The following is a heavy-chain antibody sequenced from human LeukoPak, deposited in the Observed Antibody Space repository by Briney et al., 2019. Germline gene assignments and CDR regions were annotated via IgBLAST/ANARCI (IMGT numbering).Heavy chain of an antibody. Sequence: PSETLSLTCTVSGGSISSGGYYWSWIRQPPGKGLEWIGYIYHSGSTYYNPSLKSRVTISVDRSKNQFSLKLSSVTAADTAVYYCARQYSSSWMGGWFDPWGQGTLVTVSS. D-gene: IGHD6-13*01. CDR2: IYHSGST. V-gene: IGHV4-30-2*01. CDR1: GGSISSGGYY. CDR3: ARQYSSSWMGGWFDP. J-gene: IGHJ5*02.